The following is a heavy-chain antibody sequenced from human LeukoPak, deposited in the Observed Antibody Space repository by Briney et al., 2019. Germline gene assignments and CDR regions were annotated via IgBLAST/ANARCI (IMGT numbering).Heavy chain of an antibody. Sequence: PGGSLRLSCVGYGYSFSTYSMSWVRQGPGKGLEWVSSIYNSGSEVFYADSVEGRFTISRDNSQNTLYLQMNSLRVEDTAIYYCAKDVVPDSGWDIDYWGQGTLVTVSS. CDR1: GYSFSTYS. CDR2: IYNSGSEV. D-gene: IGHD6-19*01. CDR3: AKDVVPDSGWDIDY. V-gene: IGHV3-23*05. J-gene: IGHJ4*02.